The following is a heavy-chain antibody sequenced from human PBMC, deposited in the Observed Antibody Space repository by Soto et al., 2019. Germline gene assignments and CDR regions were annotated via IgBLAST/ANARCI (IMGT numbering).Heavy chain of an antibody. V-gene: IGHV3-23*01. D-gene: IGHD2-21*01. CDR1: GFTFSSYA. CDR2: ISGSGGST. J-gene: IGHJ4*02. Sequence: PGGSLRLSCAASGFTFSSYAMNWVRQAPGKGLEWVSAISGSGGSTYYADSVKGRFTISRDNSKNTLYLQMNSLRAEDTAVYYCAKDSVRVMWNYFDYWGQGTLVTVSS. CDR3: AKDSVRVMWNYFDY.